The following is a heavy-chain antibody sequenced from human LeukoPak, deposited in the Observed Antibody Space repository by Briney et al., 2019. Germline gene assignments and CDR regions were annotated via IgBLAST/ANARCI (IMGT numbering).Heavy chain of an antibody. CDR2: IIPIFGTA. D-gene: IGHD1-1*01. CDR3: ARALHLELHSYFDS. Sequence: ASVKVSCKASGYTFTSYGISWVRQAPGQGLEWMGEIIPIFGTANYAQKFQGRVTITADESTSTAYMELSSLRSEDTAVYYCARALHLELHSYFDSWGQGTLVTVSS. CDR1: GYTFTSYG. J-gene: IGHJ4*02. V-gene: IGHV1-69*13.